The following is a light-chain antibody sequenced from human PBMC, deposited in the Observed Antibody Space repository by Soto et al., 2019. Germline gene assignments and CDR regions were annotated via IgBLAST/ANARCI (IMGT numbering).Light chain of an antibody. J-gene: IGKJ1*01. Sequence: EIELTQSPGTLSLSPGERATLSCRASQSVTSTYLAWYQQTPGQAPRLLIYGTSNRATGVPDRFSGSGSGTDFTLNISGLEPEAFAVYYCQQSESSPRTLGQGTKVEI. CDR3: QQSESSPRT. CDR1: QSVTSTY. V-gene: IGKV3-20*01. CDR2: GTS.